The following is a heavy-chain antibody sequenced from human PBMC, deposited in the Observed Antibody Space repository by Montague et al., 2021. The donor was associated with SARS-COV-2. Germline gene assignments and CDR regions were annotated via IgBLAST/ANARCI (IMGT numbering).Heavy chain of an antibody. D-gene: IGHD3-9*01. CDR3: ARHVYDILTGYYTYWYFDL. CDR1: GGSISSSSYY. Sequence: SETLSLTCTVSGGSISSSSYYWGWIRQPPGKGLEWIGSIYYSGSTYYNPSLKSRVTISVDTSKNQFSLKLSSVTAADTAAYYCARHVYDILTGYYTYWYFDLRGRGTLVTVSS. CDR2: IYYSGST. J-gene: IGHJ2*01. V-gene: IGHV4-39*01.